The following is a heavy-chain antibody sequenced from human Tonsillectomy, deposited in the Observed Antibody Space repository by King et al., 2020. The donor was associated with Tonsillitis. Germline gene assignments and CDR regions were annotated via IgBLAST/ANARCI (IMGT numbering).Heavy chain of an antibody. CDR3: ASGAAGTYWYFDL. J-gene: IGHJ2*01. Sequence: QLVQSGAEVKKPGSSVKVSCKASGGTFSSYAISWVRQAPGQGLEWMGRIIPILGIANYAQKFQGTVTITADKSTSTAYMELSSLRSEDTAVYYCASGAAGTYWYFDLWGRGTLVTVSS. CDR2: IIPILGIA. D-gene: IGHD6-19*01. CDR1: GGTFSSYA. V-gene: IGHV1-69*09.